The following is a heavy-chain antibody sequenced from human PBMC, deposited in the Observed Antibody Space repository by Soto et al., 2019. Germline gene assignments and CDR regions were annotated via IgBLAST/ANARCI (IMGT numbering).Heavy chain of an antibody. Sequence: QLQLQESGPGLVKPSETLSLTCTVSGGSISSSSYYWGWIRQPPGKGLEWIGSIYYSGSTYYHPSLKSRVTISVDTSKNQFSLKLSSVTAADTAVYYCARRSGTIMGFDYWGQGTLVTVSS. D-gene: IGHD1-1*01. J-gene: IGHJ4*02. CDR3: ARRSGTIMGFDY. CDR2: IYYSGST. CDR1: GGSISSSSYY. V-gene: IGHV4-39*01.